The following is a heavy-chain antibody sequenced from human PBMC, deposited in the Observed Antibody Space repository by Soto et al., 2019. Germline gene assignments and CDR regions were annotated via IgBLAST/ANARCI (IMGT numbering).Heavy chain of an antibody. CDR3: ARDGYGSGSYYSPFDY. J-gene: IGHJ4*02. CDR2: IWYDGSNK. V-gene: IGHV3-33*01. CDR1: GFTFSSYG. Sequence: SLRLSCAASGFTFSSYGMHWVRQAPGKGLEWVAVIWYDGSNKYYADSVKGRFTISRDNSKNTLYLQMNSLRAEDTAVYYCARDGYGSGSYYSPFDYWGQGTLVTVSS. D-gene: IGHD3-10*01.